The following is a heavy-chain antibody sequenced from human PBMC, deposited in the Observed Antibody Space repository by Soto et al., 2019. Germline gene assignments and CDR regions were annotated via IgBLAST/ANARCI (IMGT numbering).Heavy chain of an antibody. D-gene: IGHD1-26*01. CDR1: GGSISSYY. J-gene: IGHJ4*02. V-gene: IGHV4-59*01. Sequence: QVQLPESGPGLVKPSETLSLTCTVSGGSISSYYWSWIRQPPGKGLEWIGYISYSGSTNYKPSLKSPSTMSGDTAQSQSAMKRSSVTAADTAVYYWARHIVRGDYWGQGTLVTVSS. CDR2: ISYSGST. CDR3: ARHIVRGDY.